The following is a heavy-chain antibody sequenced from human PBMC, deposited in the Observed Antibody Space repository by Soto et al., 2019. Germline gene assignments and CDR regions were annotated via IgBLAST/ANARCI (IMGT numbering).Heavy chain of an antibody. Sequence: QVQLQESGPGLVTASGTLSLTCGVSGGAIITNNWWSWVLQPPGQWLVWIAEVYHSGSTNYNPSLKTRLTISVDKSMNQFSLRLTSVTAADSAVSYCARAKLCNTLSCPHSFDTWGQGTLVTVSS. V-gene: IGHV4-4*02. D-gene: IGHD2-2*01. CDR2: VYHSGST. CDR3: ARAKLCNTLSCPHSFDT. J-gene: IGHJ4*02. CDR1: GGAIITNNW.